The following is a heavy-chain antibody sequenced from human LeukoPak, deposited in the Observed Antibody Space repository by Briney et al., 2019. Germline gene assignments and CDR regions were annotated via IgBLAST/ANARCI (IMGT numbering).Heavy chain of an antibody. D-gene: IGHD2-2*01. CDR1: GGTFSSYA. J-gene: IGHJ4*02. CDR2: IIPIFGTA. V-gene: IGHV1-69*13. Sequence: SVKVSCKASGGTFSSYAISWVRQAPGQGLEWMGGIIPIFGTANYAQKFQGRVTITADESTGTAYMELSSLRSEDTAVYYCARDRYCSSTSCLPALGYYFDYWGQGTLVTVSS. CDR3: ARDRYCSSTSCLPALGYYFDY.